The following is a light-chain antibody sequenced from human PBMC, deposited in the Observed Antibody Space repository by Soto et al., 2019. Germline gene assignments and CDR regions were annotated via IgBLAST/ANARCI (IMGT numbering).Light chain of an antibody. CDR2: RNN. CDR1: TSNIGDNY. V-gene: IGLV1-47*01. Sequence: QSELTQPPSASGTPGQRVTISCSGRTSNIGDNYVYWHQQLPGTAPKLLIHRNNQRPSGVPDRFSGSKSGTSASLAISGLRSEDEAIYYCATWDDSLSGVVFGGGTKLTVL. J-gene: IGLJ3*02. CDR3: ATWDDSLSGVV.